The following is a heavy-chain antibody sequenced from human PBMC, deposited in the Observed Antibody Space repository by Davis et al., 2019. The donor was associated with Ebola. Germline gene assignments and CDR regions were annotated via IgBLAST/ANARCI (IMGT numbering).Heavy chain of an antibody. J-gene: IGHJ6*04. CDR1: GDSVSSTG. CDR3: ARGWLRSGLDV. D-gene: IGHD5-12*01. V-gene: IGHV6-1*01. CDR2: TYYNSKWFH. Sequence: HSQTLSLTCAISGDSVSSTGWNWIRQSPSRGLEWLGRTYYNSKWFHDYAVSVKSRITVDPDTSKNQFSLQLNSVTPEDTAVYYCARGWLRSGLDVWGKGAAVTVSS.